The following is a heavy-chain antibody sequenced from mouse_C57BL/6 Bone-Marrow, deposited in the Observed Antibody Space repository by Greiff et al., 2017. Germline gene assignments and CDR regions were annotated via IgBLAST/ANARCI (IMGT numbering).Heavy chain of an antibody. CDR2: IYPRDGST. Sequence: QVQLQQSGPELVKPGASVKLSCKASGYTFTSYDINWVQQRPGQGLEWIGWIYPRDGSTKYTEKFKGQATLTVDTSSSTAYMELHSLTSEDSAVYFCARRRPYYFDYWGQGTTLTVSS. CDR1: GYTFTSYD. V-gene: IGHV1-85*01. CDR3: ARRRPYYFDY. J-gene: IGHJ2*01.